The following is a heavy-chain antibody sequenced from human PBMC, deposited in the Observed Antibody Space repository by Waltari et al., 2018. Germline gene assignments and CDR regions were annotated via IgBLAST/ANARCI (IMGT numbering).Heavy chain of an antibody. J-gene: IGHJ4*02. CDR1: GFRFCKSA. Sequence: QLVESGGGLVQPGGSLRRPCSAVGFRFCKSARHWVRQAAGKGLSYVSTIWTIGATTHHAASVKGSFTISRDNSHNSVYLQMNDLRPEDTAHYYCVKGKEVACNYSCGQVVPVTVSS. V-gene: IGHV3-64D*08. CDR2: IWTIGATT. D-gene: IGHD5-12*01. CDR3: VKGKEVACNYS.